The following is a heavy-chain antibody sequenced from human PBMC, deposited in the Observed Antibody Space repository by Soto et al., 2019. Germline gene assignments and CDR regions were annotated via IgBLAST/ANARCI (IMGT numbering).Heavy chain of an antibody. CDR3: AKNRGRVTTSWHFDY. V-gene: IGHV4-59*08. J-gene: IGHJ4*02. Sequence: PSETLSLTCTVSGGSISSSYWSWIRQPPGKGLEWIGYIYYSGTTNYNPSLKSRVTISVDTSKNQFSLKLSSVTAADTAVYYCAKNRGRVTTSWHFDYWGQGTLVTVSS. CDR2: IYYSGTT. D-gene: IGHD4-17*01. CDR1: GGSISSSY.